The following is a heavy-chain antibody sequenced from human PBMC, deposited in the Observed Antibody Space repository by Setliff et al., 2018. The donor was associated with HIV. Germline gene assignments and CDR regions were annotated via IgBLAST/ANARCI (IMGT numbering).Heavy chain of an antibody. CDR2: INPNSGGT. V-gene: IGHV1-2*02. CDR1: GYTFTAYY. CDR3: ARLREGYESSGFYVYYYYYMDL. D-gene: IGHD6-19*01. Sequence: ASVKVSCKAYGYTFTAYYMHWVRQAPGQGLEWMGWINPNSGGTNYAQKFRGRVTMTRDTSISTAHMYLSSLRVEDTAVYYCARLREGYESSGFYVYYYYYMDLWGKGTTVTVSS. J-gene: IGHJ6*03.